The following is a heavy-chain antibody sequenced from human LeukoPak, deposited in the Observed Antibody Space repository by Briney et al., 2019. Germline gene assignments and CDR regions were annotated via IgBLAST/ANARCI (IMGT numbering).Heavy chain of an antibody. J-gene: IGHJ6*03. CDR2: ISPSGGIT. Sequence: GGSLRLSCAASGFTFSSHGMNWVRQAPGKGLEWVSGISPSGGITYYTDSVKGRFTISRDNAKNSLYLQMNSLRAEDTAVYYCARYSSSSFLNYCYYYMDVWGKGTTVTVSS. V-gene: IGHV3-23*01. D-gene: IGHD6-6*01. CDR1: GFTFSSHG. CDR3: ARYSSSSFLNYCYYYMDV.